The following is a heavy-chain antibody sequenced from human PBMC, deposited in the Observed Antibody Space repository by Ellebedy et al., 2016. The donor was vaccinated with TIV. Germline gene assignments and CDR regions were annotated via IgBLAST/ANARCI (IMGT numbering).Heavy chain of an antibody. V-gene: IGHV5-51*01. J-gene: IGHJ3*02. CDR2: IYPGDSDT. Sequence: GESLKISCKGSGYSFTSYWIGWVRQMPGKGLEWMGIIYPGDSDTRYSPSFQGQVTISADKSISTAYLQWSSLKASDTAMYYCARFGELLKSIDAFDIWGQGTMVTVSS. D-gene: IGHD3-10*01. CDR3: ARFGELLKSIDAFDI. CDR1: GYSFTSYW.